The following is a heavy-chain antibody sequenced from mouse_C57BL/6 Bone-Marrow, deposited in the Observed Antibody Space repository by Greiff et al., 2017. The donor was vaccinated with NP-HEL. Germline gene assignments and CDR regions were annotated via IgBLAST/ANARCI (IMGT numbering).Heavy chain of an antibody. J-gene: IGHJ4*01. D-gene: IGHD1-1*01. Sequence: QVQLQQSGAELVKPGASVKMSCKASGYTFTTYPIEWMKQNHGKSLEWIGNFHPYNDDTKYNEKFKGKATLTVEKSSSTVYLELSRLTSDDSAVYDCATRYYYGSRMVDYWGQGTSVTVSS. CDR2: FHPYNDDT. V-gene: IGHV1-47*01. CDR1: GYTFTTYP. CDR3: ATRYYYGSRMVDY.